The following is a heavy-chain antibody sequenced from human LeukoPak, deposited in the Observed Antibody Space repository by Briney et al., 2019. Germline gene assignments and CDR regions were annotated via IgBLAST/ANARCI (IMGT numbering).Heavy chain of an antibody. Sequence: SETLSLTCAVYGGSFSGYYWSWIRQPPGKGLEWTGEINHSGSTNYSPSLKSRVTISVDTSKNQFSLKLSSVTAADTAVYYCARDNLYSYCSSTSCQYYFDYWGQGTLVTVSS. CDR3: ARDNLYSYCSSTSCQYYFDY. CDR2: INHSGST. D-gene: IGHD2-2*01. CDR1: GGSFSGYY. J-gene: IGHJ4*02. V-gene: IGHV4-34*01.